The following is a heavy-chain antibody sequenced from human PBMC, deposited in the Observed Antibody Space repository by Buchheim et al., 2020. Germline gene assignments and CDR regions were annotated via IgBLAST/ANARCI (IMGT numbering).Heavy chain of an antibody. CDR1: GFTFSTYA. J-gene: IGHJ4*02. Sequence: EVQLLESGGALVQPGGSLRLSCTASGFTFSTYAMIWVRQAPGKGLEWVSSLSNSGRAKYYAGSVKGRFTVSRDNSQNTVYLQMNSLKVDDTAVYCCAKDPTGAPSGPMDNWGQGTL. CDR3: AKDPTGAPSGPMDN. CDR2: LSNSGRAK. D-gene: IGHD1-14*01. V-gene: IGHV3-23*01.